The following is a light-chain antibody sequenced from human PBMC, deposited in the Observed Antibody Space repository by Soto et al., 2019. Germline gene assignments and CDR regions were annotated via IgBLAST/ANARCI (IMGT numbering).Light chain of an antibody. V-gene: IGLV2-14*01. J-gene: IGLJ1*01. CDR2: DVS. Sequence: QYALTQPASVSGSPGQSITISCTGTSSDVGGYNYVSWYQQHPGKAPKLMIYDVSNRPSGASNRFSGSKSGNTASLTISGLQAEDEADYYCSSYTSSSTLYVFGTGTKLTVL. CDR1: SSDVGGYNY. CDR3: SSYTSSSTLYV.